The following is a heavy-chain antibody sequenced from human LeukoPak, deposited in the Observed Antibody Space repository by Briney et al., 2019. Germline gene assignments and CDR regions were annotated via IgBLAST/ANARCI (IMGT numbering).Heavy chain of an antibody. D-gene: IGHD5-18*01. V-gene: IGHV1-24*01. CDR2: FDPEDGET. Sequence: ASVKVSCKVSGYTLTELSMHWVRQAPGKGLEWMGGFDPEDGETICAQKFQGRVTMTEDTSTDTAYMELSSLRSEDTAVYYCATDRKGTAMVRNWFDPWGQGTLVTVSS. CDR1: GYTLTELS. J-gene: IGHJ5*02. CDR3: ATDRKGTAMVRNWFDP.